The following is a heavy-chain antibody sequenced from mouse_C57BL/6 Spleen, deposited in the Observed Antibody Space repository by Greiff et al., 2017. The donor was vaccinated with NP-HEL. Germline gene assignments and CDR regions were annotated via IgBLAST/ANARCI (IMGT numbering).Heavy chain of an antibody. V-gene: IGHV1-26*01. Sequence: EVQLQQSGPELVKPGASVKISCKASGYTFTDYYMNWVKQSHGKSLEWIGDINPNNGGTSYNQKFKGKATLTVDKSSSTAYMELRSLTSEDSAVYYCARRETSYAMDYWGQGTSVTVSS. CDR3: ARRETSYAMDY. CDR2: INPNNGGT. CDR1: GYTFTDYY. J-gene: IGHJ4*01.